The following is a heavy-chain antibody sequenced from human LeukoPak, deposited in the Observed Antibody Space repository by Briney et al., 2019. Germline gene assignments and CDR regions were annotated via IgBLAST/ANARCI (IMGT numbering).Heavy chain of an antibody. D-gene: IGHD3-10*01. V-gene: IGHV1-2*02. CDR1: GYTFTGYY. J-gene: IGHJ5*02. CDR2: INPNSGGT. CDR3: ARAKALAYGSGSYPWFDP. Sequence: ASVKVSCKASGYTFTGYYMHWVRQAPGQGLEWMGWINPNSGGTNYAQKFQGRVTMTRDTSASTAYMELSSLRSEDMAVYYCARAKALAYGSGSYPWFDPWGQGTLVTVSS.